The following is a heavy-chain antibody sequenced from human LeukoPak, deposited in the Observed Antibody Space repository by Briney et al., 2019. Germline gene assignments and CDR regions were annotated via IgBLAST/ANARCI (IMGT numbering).Heavy chain of an antibody. CDR3: ARDLNQNYYDSSGYFGFDP. CDR1: GYTFSAYC. J-gene: IGHJ5*02. CDR2: INPNSGGT. D-gene: IGHD3-22*01. Sequence: GASVKVSCKASGYTFSAYCMHWVRQAPGQGLEWMGWINPNSGGTNYAQKFQGRVTMTRDTSISTAYMELSRLRSDDTAVYYCARDLNQNYYDSSGYFGFDPWGQGTLVTVSS. V-gene: IGHV1-2*02.